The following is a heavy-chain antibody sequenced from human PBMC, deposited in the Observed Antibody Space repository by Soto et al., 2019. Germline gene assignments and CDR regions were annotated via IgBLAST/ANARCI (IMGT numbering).Heavy chain of an antibody. CDR2: IIPIFGTA. D-gene: IGHD3-22*01. Sequence: SVKVSCKASGGTFSSYAISWVRQAPGQGLEWMGGIIPIFGTANYAQKFQGRVTITADESTSTAYMELSSLRSEDTAVYYCARGTITYYYDSSGSPNPQDGWFDPWGQGTLVTVSS. CDR1: GGTFSSYA. J-gene: IGHJ5*02. V-gene: IGHV1-69*13. CDR3: ARGTITYYYDSSGSPNPQDGWFDP.